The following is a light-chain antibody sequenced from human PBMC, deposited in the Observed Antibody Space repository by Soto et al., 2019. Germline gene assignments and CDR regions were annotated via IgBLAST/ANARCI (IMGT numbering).Light chain of an antibody. J-gene: IGLJ2*01. V-gene: IGLV2-14*01. CDR2: EVS. CDR3: QVWDSGSDHLV. Sequence: QSALTQPASVSGSPGQSITISCTGTSSDVGGYNYVSWYQQHPGKAPKLMIYEVSNRPSGVSNRFSGSKSGNTATLTINSVEAGDEADYYCQVWDSGSDHLVFGGGTQLTVL. CDR1: SSDVGGYNY.